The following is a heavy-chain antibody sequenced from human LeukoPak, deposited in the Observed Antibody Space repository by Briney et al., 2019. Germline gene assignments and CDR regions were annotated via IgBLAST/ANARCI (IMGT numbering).Heavy chain of an antibody. D-gene: IGHD4-23*01. CDR3: ARDFYGGNSFDY. V-gene: IGHV1-18*01. CDR2: ISAYNGNT. CDR1: GYTFTSYG. J-gene: IGHJ5*01. Sequence: ASVKVSCKASGYTFTSYGISWVRQAPGQGLEWMGWISAYNGNTDYAQKLQGRVTMTTDTSTSTAYMELRSLRSDDTAVYYCARDFYGGNSFDYWGQGTLVTVSS.